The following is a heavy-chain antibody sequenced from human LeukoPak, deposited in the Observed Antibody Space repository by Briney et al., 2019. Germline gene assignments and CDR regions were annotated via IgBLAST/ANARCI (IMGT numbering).Heavy chain of an antibody. CDR1: GFTFSSYS. D-gene: IGHD2/OR15-2a*01. V-gene: IGHV3-21*01. CDR2: ISSSSSYI. CDR3: ARAFLGAFDI. J-gene: IGHJ3*02. Sequence: PGGSLRLSCAASGFTFSSYSMNWVRQAPGKGLEGVSSISSSSSYIYYADSVKGRFTISRANAKNSLYLQMNSLRAEDTAVYYCARAFLGAFDIWGQGTMVTVSS.